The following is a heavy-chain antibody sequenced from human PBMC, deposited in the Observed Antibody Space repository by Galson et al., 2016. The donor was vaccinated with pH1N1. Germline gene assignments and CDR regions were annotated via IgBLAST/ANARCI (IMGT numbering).Heavy chain of an antibody. CDR3: ARRSAVAGVDY. CDR2: IYPGDSDT. V-gene: IGHV5-51*01. D-gene: IGHD6-19*01. CDR1: GYSFSSHW. J-gene: IGHJ4*02. Sequence: QSGAEVKKPGESLKISCQGSGYSFSSHWIGWVRQMPGKGLEWMGIIYPGDSDTKYSPSFQGQVSLSADKSINTAYLQWSSLKASDTAMYFCARRSAVAGVDYWGQGTLVTVSS.